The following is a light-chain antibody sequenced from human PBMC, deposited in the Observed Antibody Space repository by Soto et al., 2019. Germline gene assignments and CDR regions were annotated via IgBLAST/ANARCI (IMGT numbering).Light chain of an antibody. Sequence: EVVMTQSPATLSVSPGERATLSCRASQSVSGDLVWYQQKPGQAPRPLIYGASTRATGIPARFSGSGSGTEFTLAISSLQSEDFAVYYCQQYNNLPWPFGQGTKVEIK. CDR1: QSVSGD. V-gene: IGKV3-15*01. CDR2: GAS. J-gene: IGKJ1*01. CDR3: QQYNNLPWP.